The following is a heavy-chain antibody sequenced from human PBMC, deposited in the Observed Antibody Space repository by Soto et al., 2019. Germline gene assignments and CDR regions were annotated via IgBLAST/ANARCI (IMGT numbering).Heavy chain of an antibody. J-gene: IGHJ5*02. V-gene: IGHV1-3*01. Sequence: QVQLVQSGVEVKKPGASVKVSCKASGYTFTSYAMHWVRQAPGQRLEWMGWINAGNGNTKYSQKFQGRVTITRDTSARTAYRELSSLRSEDTAVYYCAGGSTDQLLSFGGCSDPWGQGTLVTVSS. D-gene: IGHD2-2*01. CDR2: INAGNGNT. CDR1: GYTFTSYA. CDR3: AGGSTDQLLSFGGCSDP.